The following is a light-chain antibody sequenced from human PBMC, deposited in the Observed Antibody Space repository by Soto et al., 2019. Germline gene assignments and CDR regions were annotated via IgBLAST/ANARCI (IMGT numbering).Light chain of an antibody. Sequence: QSALTQPPSASGSPGQSVTISCTRTSSDVGNYNYVSWYQQHPGKAPKLLIYEVTKRPSGVPDRFSGSKSDNTASLTVSGLQAEDEADYYCISYAGSDNLVVGGGTKLTVL. CDR2: EVT. J-gene: IGLJ2*01. CDR1: SSDVGNYNY. CDR3: ISYAGSDNLV. V-gene: IGLV2-8*01.